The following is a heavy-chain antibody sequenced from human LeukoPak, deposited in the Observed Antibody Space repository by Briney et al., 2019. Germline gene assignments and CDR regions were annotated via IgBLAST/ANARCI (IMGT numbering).Heavy chain of an antibody. CDR2: IYSGGST. V-gene: IGHV3-53*01. CDR1: GFTVSSNY. J-gene: IGHJ4*02. D-gene: IGHD2/OR15-2a*01. Sequence: GGSLRLSCAASGFTVSSNYMSWVRQAPGKGLEWVSVIYSGGSTYYADSVKGRFTISRDNAKNSLYLQMRGLRVEDTAVYYCSSQPAVLDLDCWGQGALVTVSS. CDR3: SSQPAVLDLDC.